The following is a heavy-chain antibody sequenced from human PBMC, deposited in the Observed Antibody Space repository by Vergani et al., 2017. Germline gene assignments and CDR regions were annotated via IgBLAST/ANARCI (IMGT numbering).Heavy chain of an antibody. D-gene: IGHD3-10*01. J-gene: IGHJ5*02. CDR1: GFTSAGYA. CDR2: ISWNSNSI. V-gene: IGHV3-9*02. CDR3: AKDLGTSFGGGWIDP. Sequence: EVQLGESGGGLVLPGRSLRLSCVASGFTSAGYAMHWVRQAPGKGLEWVSGISWNSNSIGYADSVKGRFTISRDNAKNSLYLQMNSLRAEDTALYYCAKDLGTSFGGGWIDPWGQGTLVTVSS.